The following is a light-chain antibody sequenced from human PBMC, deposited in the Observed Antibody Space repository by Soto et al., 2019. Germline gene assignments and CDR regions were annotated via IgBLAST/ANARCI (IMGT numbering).Light chain of an antibody. CDR2: GAS. J-gene: IGKJ1*01. CDR1: QSVGSDF. V-gene: IGKV3-20*01. Sequence: EIVLTQSPGTLSLSPGERATLSCRTSQSVGSDFLAWYQQRPGQPPRILIFGASGRATGIPDRFSGSGSGTDFTLNISRLEPEDFAVYYCQQYGSLSWAFGQGTKVDIK. CDR3: QQYGSLSWA.